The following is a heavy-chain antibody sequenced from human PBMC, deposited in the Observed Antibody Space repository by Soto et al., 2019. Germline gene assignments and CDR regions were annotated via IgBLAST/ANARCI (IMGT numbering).Heavy chain of an antibody. V-gene: IGHV1-3*01. CDR1: GYTFTSYA. CDR3: ARDMGFGLSDY. D-gene: IGHD3-10*01. J-gene: IGHJ4*02. CDR2: INAGNGNT. Sequence: QVQLVQSGAEVKKPGASAKVSCKASGYTFTSYAMYWVRQAPGQRLEWMGWINAGNGNTKYSQKLQGRVTITRDTSASTDYMELSSLRSEDTAVYYCARDMGFGLSDYWGQGTLVTVSS.